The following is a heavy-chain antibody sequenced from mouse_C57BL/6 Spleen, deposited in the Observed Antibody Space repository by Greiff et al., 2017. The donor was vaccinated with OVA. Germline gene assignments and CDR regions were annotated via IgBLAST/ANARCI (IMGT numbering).Heavy chain of an antibody. CDR3: ARQITGTYYFDY. V-gene: IGHV5-6*01. D-gene: IGHD4-1*01. Sequence: DVQLVESGGDLVKPGGSLKLSCAASGFTFSSYGMSWVRQTPDKRLEWVATISSGGSYTYYPDSVKGRFTISRDNAKNTLYLQMSSLKSEDTAMYYCARQITGTYYFDYWGQGTTLTVSS. CDR1: GFTFSSYG. J-gene: IGHJ2*01. CDR2: ISSGGSYT.